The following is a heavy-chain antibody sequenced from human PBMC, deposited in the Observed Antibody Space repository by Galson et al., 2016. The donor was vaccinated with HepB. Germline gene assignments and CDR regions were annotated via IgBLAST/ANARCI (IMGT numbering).Heavy chain of an antibody. CDR2: ISSSNTYI. D-gene: IGHD6-19*01. CDR3: ARAEQWLIRGAFDL. J-gene: IGHJ3*01. V-gene: IGHV3-21*01. Sequence: SLRLSCAASGFTFNSHGMNWVRQAPGKGLEWVSSISSSNTYIDYADSVKGRFTISRDNPKNSLYLQMNSLRAEDTAVYFCARAEQWLIRGAFDLWGQGTEVTVPS. CDR1: GFTFNSHG.